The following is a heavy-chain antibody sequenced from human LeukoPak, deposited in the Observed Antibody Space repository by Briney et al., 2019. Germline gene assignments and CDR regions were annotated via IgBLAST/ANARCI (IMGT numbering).Heavy chain of an antibody. CDR3: ATVRGEVDY. CDR2: ISSSSYI. V-gene: IGHV3-21*01. J-gene: IGHJ4*02. D-gene: IGHD3-10*01. CDR1: GFIFSSYA. Sequence: GGSLRLSCVASGFIFSSYAINWVRQAPGKGLEWVSSISSSSYIYYADSVKGRFTISRDNAKNSLYLRMNSLRAEDTAVYYCATVRGEVDYWGQGTLVTVSS.